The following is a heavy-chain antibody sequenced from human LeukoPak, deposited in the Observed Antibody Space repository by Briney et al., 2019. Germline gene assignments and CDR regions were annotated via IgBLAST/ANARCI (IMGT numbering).Heavy chain of an antibody. D-gene: IGHD1-7*01. V-gene: IGHV1-2*02. CDR2: INPNSGGT. CDR3: ARAPWETGTTD. Sequence: ASVKVSCTASGYTFTGYYMHWVRQAPGQGLEWMGWINPNSGGTNYAQKFQGRVTMTRETSISTAYMELSRLRSDDTAVYYCARAPWETGTTDWGQGTLVAVSS. CDR1: GYTFTGYY. J-gene: IGHJ4*02.